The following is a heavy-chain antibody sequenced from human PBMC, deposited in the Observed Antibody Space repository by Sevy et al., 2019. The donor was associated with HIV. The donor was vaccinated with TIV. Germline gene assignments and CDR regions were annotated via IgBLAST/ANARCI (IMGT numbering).Heavy chain of an antibody. CDR3: AREGEGSSFDY. D-gene: IGHD6-19*01. J-gene: IGHJ4*02. CDR2: ISYDGSNK. CDR1: GFTFSSYA. V-gene: IGHV3-30-3*01. Sequence: GGSLRLSCAASGFTFSSYAMHWVRQAPGKGLEWVAVISYDGSNKYYADSVKGRFTISGDNSKNTRYLQMNSLSAEDTAVYYCAREGEGSSFDYWGQGTLVTVSS.